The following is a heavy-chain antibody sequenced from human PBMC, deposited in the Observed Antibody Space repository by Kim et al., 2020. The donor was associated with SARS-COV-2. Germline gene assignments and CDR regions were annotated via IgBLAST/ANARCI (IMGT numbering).Heavy chain of an antibody. J-gene: IGHJ4*02. V-gene: IGHV4-61*01. CDR2: IYYSGST. Sequence: SETPLTCTVSGGSVSSGSYYWSWIRQPPGKGLEWIGYIYYSGSTNYNPSLKSRVTISVDTSKNQFSLKLSSVTAADTAVYYCARGVWLQGTFDYWGQGTLVTVSS. D-gene: IGHD6-13*01. CDR1: GGSVSSGSYY. CDR3: ARGVWLQGTFDY.